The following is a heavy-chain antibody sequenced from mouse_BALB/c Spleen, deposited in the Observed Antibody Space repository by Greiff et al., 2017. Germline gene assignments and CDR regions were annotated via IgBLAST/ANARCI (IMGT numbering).Heavy chain of an antibody. CDR1: GYTFTSYV. Sequence: VQLQQSGPELVKPGASVKMSCKASGYTFTSYVMHWVKQKPGQGLEWIGYINPYNDGTKYNEKFKGKATLTSDKTSSTAYMELSSLTSEDSAVYYCAPYYRGYAMDYWGQGTSVTVSS. CDR2: INPYNDGT. D-gene: IGHD2-12*01. CDR3: APYYRGYAMDY. V-gene: IGHV1-14*01. J-gene: IGHJ4*01.